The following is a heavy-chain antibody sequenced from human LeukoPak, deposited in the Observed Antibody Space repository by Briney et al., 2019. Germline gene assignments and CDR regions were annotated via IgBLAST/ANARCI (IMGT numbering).Heavy chain of an antibody. D-gene: IGHD3-9*01. J-gene: IGHJ5*02. CDR1: GFTFSSYG. V-gene: IGHV3-33*01. CDR3: AREREYYDILTGSDARFDP. Sequence: GGSLRLSCAASGFTFSSYGMHWVRQAPGKGLEWVAVIWYDGSNKYYADSVKGRFTISRDNSKNTLYLQMNSLRAEDTAVYYCAREREYYDILTGSDARFDPWGQGTLVTVSS. CDR2: IWYDGSNK.